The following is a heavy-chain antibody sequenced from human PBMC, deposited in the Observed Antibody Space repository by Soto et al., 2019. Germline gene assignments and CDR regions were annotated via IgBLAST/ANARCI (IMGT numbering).Heavy chain of an antibody. D-gene: IGHD2-15*01. CDR2: IYYSGTT. CDR1: GGSISSGGYY. J-gene: IGHJ4*02. V-gene: IGHV4-31*03. Sequence: SETLSLTCTVSGGSISSGGYYWSWIRQHPGQGLEWIGYIYYSGTTYYNPSLKSRVTISVDTSKNQFSLKLSSVTAADTAVYYCATSGGNVPGYYFDYWGQGTLVTVSS. CDR3: ATSGGNVPGYYFDY.